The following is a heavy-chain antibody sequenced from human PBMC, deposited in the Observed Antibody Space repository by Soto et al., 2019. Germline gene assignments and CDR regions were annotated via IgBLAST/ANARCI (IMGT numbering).Heavy chain of an antibody. V-gene: IGHV4-39*01. D-gene: IGHD6-19*01. CDR1: GGSISSSSYY. J-gene: IGHJ4*02. CDR2: IYYSGST. CDR3: ARPSRYSSGWYAYYFDY. Sequence: TSETLSLTCTVSGGSISSSSYYWGWIRQPPGKGLEWIGSIYYSGSTYYNPSLKSRVTISVDTSKNQFSLKLSSVTAADTAVYYCARPSRYSSGWYAYYFDYWRQGTLVTVSS.